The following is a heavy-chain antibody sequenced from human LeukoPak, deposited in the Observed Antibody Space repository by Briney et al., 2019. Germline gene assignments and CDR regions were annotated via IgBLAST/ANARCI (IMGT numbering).Heavy chain of an antibody. CDR3: ARGLDSSGNYRPYEAFDI. J-gene: IGHJ3*02. CDR2: MSPNSGNT. D-gene: IGHD1-26*01. Sequence: GASVKVSCKASGYTFTSYDINWVRQAAGQGLEWMGWMSPNSGNTGYAPEFQGRVIMTRNSSISTAYMELSSLRSEDTAVYYCARGLDSSGNYRPYEAFDIWGQGTKVIVSS. CDR1: GYTFTSYD. V-gene: IGHV1-8*01.